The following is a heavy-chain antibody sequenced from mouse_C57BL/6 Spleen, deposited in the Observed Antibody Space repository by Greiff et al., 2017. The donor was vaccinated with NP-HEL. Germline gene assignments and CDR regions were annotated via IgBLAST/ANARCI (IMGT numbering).Heavy chain of an antibody. CDR2: IWTGGGT. CDR1: GFSLTSYA. J-gene: IGHJ4*01. Sequence: QVQLQQSGPGLVAPSQSLSITCTVSGFSLTSYAISWVRQPPGKGLEWLGVIWTGGGTNYNSALKSRLSISKDNSKSQVFLKMNSLQTDDTARYYCASIVLGVYYDAMDYWGQGTSGTVSS. D-gene: IGHD3-3*01. CDR3: ASIVLGVYYDAMDY. V-gene: IGHV2-9-1*01.